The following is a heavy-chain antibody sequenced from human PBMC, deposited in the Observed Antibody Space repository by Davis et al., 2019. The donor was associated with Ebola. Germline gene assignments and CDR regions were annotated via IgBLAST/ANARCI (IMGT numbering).Heavy chain of an antibody. D-gene: IGHD6-6*01. CDR2: IYYSGST. J-gene: IGHJ4*02. CDR1: GGSISSYY. CDR3: ARPYSSSSVGIDY. V-gene: IGHV4-59*12. Sequence: MPSETLSLTCTVSGGSISSYYWSWIRQPPGKGLEWIGYIYYSGSTYYNPSLKSRVTISVDTSKNQFSLKLSSVTAADTAVYYCARPYSSSSVGIDYWGQGTLVTVSS.